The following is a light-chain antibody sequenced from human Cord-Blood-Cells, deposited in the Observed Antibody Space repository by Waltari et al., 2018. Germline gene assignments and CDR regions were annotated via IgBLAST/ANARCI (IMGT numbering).Light chain of an antibody. CDR3: AAWDDRLNGWV. Sequence: QSVLTQPPSASGTPGQRVTISCSGSSSNIGSNTVNWYQQRPGTAPKLLIHSNNQRPSGVPDRFSGSKSGTSASLAISGLQSEYEADYYCAAWDDRLNGWVFGGGTKLTVL. J-gene: IGLJ3*02. V-gene: IGLV1-44*01. CDR2: SNN. CDR1: SSNIGSNT.